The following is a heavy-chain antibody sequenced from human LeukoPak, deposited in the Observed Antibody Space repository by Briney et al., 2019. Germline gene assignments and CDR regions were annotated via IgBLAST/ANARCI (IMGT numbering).Heavy chain of an antibody. J-gene: IGHJ4*02. CDR1: GFTFSSYW. V-gene: IGHV3-21*01. CDR2: ISSSSSYI. Sequence: GGSLRLSCAASGFTFSSYWMSWVRQAPGKGLEWVSSISSSSSYIYYADSVKGRSTISRDNAKNSLYLQMNSLRAEDTAVYYCARDARNDGYFDYWGQGTLVTVSS. CDR3: ARDARNDGYFDY. D-gene: IGHD1-1*01.